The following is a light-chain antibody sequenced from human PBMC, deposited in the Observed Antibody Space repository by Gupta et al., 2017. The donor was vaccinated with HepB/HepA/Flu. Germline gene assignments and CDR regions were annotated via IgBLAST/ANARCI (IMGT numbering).Light chain of an antibody. V-gene: IGKV4-1*01. CDR2: WAS. J-gene: IGKJ2*04. CDR3: QQYDNTPLCS. CDR1: QSILYRSNNKNF. Sequence: DIVMTQSPDSLAVSLGERATIKCKASQSILYRSNNKNFLAWYQNKPGQPPKLLIYWASTREAGVPDRFSGSGYGTDFTLTINSRQAEDVAVYYCQQYDNTPLCSFGQGTKLEIK.